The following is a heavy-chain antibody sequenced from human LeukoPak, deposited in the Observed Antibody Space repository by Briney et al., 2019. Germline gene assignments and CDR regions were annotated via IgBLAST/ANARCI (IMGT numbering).Heavy chain of an antibody. V-gene: IGHV4-31*03. CDR2: IHNTGKT. J-gene: IGHJ6*03. D-gene: IGHD4-17*01. Sequence: SETLSLTCTVSGGSISSGSYYWGWIRQHPGKGLEWIGYIHNTGKTDYNPSLKSRIIISLDTSKNLFSLRLSSVTAADTALYYCARKNDYGDSYYMDVWGKGTTVTVSS. CDR3: ARKNDYGDSYYMDV. CDR1: GGSISSGSYY.